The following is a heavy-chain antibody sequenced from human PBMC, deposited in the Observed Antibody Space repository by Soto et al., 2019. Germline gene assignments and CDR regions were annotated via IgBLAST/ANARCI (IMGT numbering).Heavy chain of an antibody. Sequence: QVQLQASGPGLAKPSQTLSLTCTVSGVSISSGPYYWSWIRQFPGKGLEWIGHIYYSGRTKYTPSLQSRVSMSVDTSKIQFSLRLNSVTAADTAIYYCARIYDYGDSSYFDSWGQGTLVAVSS. V-gene: IGHV4-31*03. D-gene: IGHD4-17*01. CDR1: GVSISSGPYY. CDR3: ARIYDYGDSSYFDS. J-gene: IGHJ4*02. CDR2: IYYSGRT.